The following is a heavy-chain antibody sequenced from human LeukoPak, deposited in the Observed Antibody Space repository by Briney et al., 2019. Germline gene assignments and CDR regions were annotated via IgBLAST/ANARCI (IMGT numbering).Heavy chain of an antibody. CDR3: AREGEILYYGMDV. D-gene: IGHD1-26*01. CDR1: GGSISSYY. V-gene: IGHV4-59*01. J-gene: IGHJ6*02. CDR2: IYYSGST. Sequence: PSETLSLTCTVSGGSISSYYWSWIRQPPGKGLEWIGYIYYSGSTNYNPSLESRVTISVDTSKNQFSLKLSSVTAADTAVYYCAREGEILYYGMDVWGQGTTVTVSS.